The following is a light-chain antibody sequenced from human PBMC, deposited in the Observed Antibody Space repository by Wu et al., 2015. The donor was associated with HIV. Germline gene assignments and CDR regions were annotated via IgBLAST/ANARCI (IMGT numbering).Light chain of an antibody. V-gene: IGKV3-20*01. Sequence: EIVLTQTPGTLPLSPGERATLSCRASQSISANYLAWYQQKPGQAPRLLIFGVSNRASGIPARFSGSGSGTDFTLTISRLEPEDFAVYYCQQYDSSPPWTFGQGTE. J-gene: IGKJ1*01. CDR1: QSISANY. CDR2: GVS. CDR3: QQYDSSPPWT.